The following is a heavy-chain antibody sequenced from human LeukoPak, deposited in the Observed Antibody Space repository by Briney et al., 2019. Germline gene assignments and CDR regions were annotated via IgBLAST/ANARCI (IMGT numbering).Heavy chain of an antibody. D-gene: IGHD1-1*01. V-gene: IGHV4-59*01. CDR3: AKDTTAAS. Sequence: PSETLSLTCTVSGASISSYFWTWIRQPPGKGLEWIGNIYYSGSTNYNPSLKSRVTMSIDTSKNQFSLNLTSVITEDRAVYCCAKDTTAASWGPETLLTASS. CDR1: GASISSYF. CDR2: IYYSGST. J-gene: IGHJ4*02.